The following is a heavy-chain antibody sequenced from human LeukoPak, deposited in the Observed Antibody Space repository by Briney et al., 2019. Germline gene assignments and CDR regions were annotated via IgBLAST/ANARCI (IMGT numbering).Heavy chain of an antibody. CDR2: IRYDEKNK. V-gene: IGHV3-30*02. D-gene: IGHD1-26*01. J-gene: IGHJ1*01. CDR3: AKAHSGSTMEYFQH. CDR1: GFPFRSYG. Sequence: GGALELSFAASGFPFRSYGMHWVRPASGKGLGGVAFIRYDEKNKYYADSVKGRFTISRDNSKNTLYLQMNSLRAEDTAVYYCAKAHSGSTMEYFQHWGQGTLVTVSS.